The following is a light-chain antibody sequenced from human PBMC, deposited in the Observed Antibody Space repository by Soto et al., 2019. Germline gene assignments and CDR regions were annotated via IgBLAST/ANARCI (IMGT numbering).Light chain of an antibody. CDR3: QQRHMWPIT. CDR2: DAY. Sequence: VLTQSPVPLSFSPGERATLSCRASQSFRGLLAWYQQKPGQAPRLLIYDAYNRATGIPPRFSGSGSGTDFTLTISSLEPEDSAVYYCQQRHMWPITFGQGTRLENK. J-gene: IGKJ5*01. V-gene: IGKV3-11*01. CDR1: QSFRGL.